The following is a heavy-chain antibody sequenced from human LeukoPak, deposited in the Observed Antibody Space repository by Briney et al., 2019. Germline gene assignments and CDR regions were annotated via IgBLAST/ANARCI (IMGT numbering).Heavy chain of an antibody. V-gene: IGHV3-15*01. CDR3: TTDNLAYCSGGSCYPGGY. CDR2: IKSKTDGGTT. CDR1: GFTFSNAW. Sequence: GGSLRLSCAASGFTFSNAWMSWVRQAPGKGLEWVGRIKSKTDGGTTDYAAPVKGRFTISRDDSKNTLYLQMNSLKTEDTAVYYCTTDNLAYCSGGSCYPGGYWGQGTLVTVSS. J-gene: IGHJ4*02. D-gene: IGHD2-15*01.